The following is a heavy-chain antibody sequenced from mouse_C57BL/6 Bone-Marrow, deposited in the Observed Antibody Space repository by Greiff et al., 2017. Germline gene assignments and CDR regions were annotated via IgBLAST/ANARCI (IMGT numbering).Heavy chain of an antibody. V-gene: IGHV14-1*01. D-gene: IGHD1-1*01. Sequence: VQLQQSGAELVRPGASVKLSCTASGFYIKDYYMHWVKQRPEQGLEWIGRIDPEDGDTEYAPKFQGKATLTADTSSNTAYLQLSSLTSEDTAVYYCTTNYGSSDWYFDVWGTGTTVTVSS. CDR2: IDPEDGDT. CDR1: GFYIKDYY. J-gene: IGHJ1*03. CDR3: TTNYGSSDWYFDV.